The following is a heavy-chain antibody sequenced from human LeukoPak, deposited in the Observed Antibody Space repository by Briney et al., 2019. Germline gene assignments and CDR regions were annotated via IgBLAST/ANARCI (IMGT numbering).Heavy chain of an antibody. J-gene: IGHJ4*02. CDR3: ATSLGGSSPSHY. CDR2: INSDGRDT. Sequence: GGSLRLSCAASGFSLSNYWMHWVRQAPGKGLVWVSRINSDGRDTANADSVKGRFTISRDNANNTLYLQMNSLRAEDTAVYYCATSLGGSSPSHYWGQGTLVTVSS. CDR1: GFSLSNYW. D-gene: IGHD6-6*01. V-gene: IGHV3-74*01.